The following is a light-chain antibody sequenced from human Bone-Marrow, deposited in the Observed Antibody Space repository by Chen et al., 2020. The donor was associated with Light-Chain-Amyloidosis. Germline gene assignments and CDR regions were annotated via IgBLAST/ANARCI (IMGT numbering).Light chain of an antibody. CDR2: EDS. Sequence: SYVLTQPSSVSVAPGQTATIACGGNNIGATSVHWYHQTPGQAPLLVVYEDSDRPSGIPERLSGSNSGNTATLTISRVEAGDEADYYCQVWDRSSDRPVFGGGTKLTVL. J-gene: IGLJ3*02. V-gene: IGLV3-21*02. CDR1: NIGATS. CDR3: QVWDRSSDRPV.